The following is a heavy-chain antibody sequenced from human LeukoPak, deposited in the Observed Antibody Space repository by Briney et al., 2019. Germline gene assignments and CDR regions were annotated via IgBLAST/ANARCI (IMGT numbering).Heavy chain of an antibody. CDR3: ARGYRVSPTVTPGDYYYGMDV. CDR1: GGSISSGHSS. J-gene: IGHJ6*02. Sequence: SETLSLTCAVSGGSISSGHSSWNWFRQSPGKGLEWIGYIYHSGSTYYNPSLKSRVAISVDRSKNQFSLKLRSVTAADTAVYYCARGYRVSPTVTPGDYYYGMDVWGQGTTVTVSS. CDR2: IYHSGST. V-gene: IGHV4-30-2*06. D-gene: IGHD4-17*01.